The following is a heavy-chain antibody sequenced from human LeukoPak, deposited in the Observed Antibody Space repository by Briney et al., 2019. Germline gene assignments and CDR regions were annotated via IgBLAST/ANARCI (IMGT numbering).Heavy chain of an antibody. CDR1: GYTFTSHD. D-gene: IGHD3-22*01. V-gene: IGHV1-46*01. J-gene: IGHJ4*02. Sequence: ASVKVSCKASGYTFTSHDMHWVRQAPGQGLEWMGVIHPSGGSTTYAQKFQGRVTMTRDMSTRTVYMELSSLRSEDTAVYYCARFSSSGYYSFDYWGQGTLVTVSS. CDR3: ARFSSSGYYSFDY. CDR2: IHPSGGST.